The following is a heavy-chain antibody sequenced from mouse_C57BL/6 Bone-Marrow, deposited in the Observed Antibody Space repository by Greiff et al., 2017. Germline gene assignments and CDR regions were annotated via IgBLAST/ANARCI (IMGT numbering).Heavy chain of an antibody. Sequence: VQLQQSGPGLVQPSQSLSITCTVSGFSLTSYGVYWVRQSPGKGLEWLGVIWRGGSTDYNAAFMSRLSITKNNSKSQVFFQMNSLQADDTAIYSCAKTHSNLLWDYAMDYWGQGTSVTVSS. CDR1: GFSLTSYG. D-gene: IGHD2-5*01. J-gene: IGHJ4*01. V-gene: IGHV2-5*01. CDR2: IWRGGST. CDR3: AKTHSNLLWDYAMDY.